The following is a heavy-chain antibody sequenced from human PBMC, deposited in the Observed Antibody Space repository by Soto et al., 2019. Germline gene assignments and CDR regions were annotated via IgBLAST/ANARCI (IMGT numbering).Heavy chain of an antibody. J-gene: IGHJ4*02. Sequence: SVTVCCKDSGGTFSSYTSRWVRQAPGQGLEWMGRIIPILGIANYAQEFQGRVTITADKSTSTAYMELSSLRSEDTAVYYCARDGYRYFDYWGQGTLVTVSS. D-gene: IGHD5-12*01. CDR2: IIPILGIA. V-gene: IGHV1-69*04. CDR1: GGTFSSYT. CDR3: ARDGYRYFDY.